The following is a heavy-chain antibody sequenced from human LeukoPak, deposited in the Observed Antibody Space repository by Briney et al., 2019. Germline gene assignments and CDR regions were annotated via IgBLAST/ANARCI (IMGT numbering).Heavy chain of an antibody. J-gene: IGHJ6*03. Sequence: SETLSLTCTVSGGSISSSSYYWGWIRQPPGKGLEWIGSIYYSGSTYYNPSLKSRVTISVDTSKNQFSLKLSSVTAADTAVYYCARLGGMVVHSRYYYYMDVWGKGTTVTISS. D-gene: IGHD2-15*01. V-gene: IGHV4-39*01. CDR1: GGSISSSSYY. CDR3: ARLGGMVVHSRYYYYMDV. CDR2: IYYSGST.